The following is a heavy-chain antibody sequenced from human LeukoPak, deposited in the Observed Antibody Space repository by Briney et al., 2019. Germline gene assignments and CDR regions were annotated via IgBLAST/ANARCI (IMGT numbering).Heavy chain of an antibody. CDR3: ASPGGDEYYYGSGSQPRDY. CDR2: INHSGST. V-gene: IGHV4-34*01. Sequence: PSKTLSLTCAVYGGSFSGYYWTWIRQPPGKGLEWIGEINHSGSTKYNPSLKSRVTISVDTSKNQFSLKLSSVTAADTAMYYCASPGGDEYYYGSGSQPRDYWGQGALVTVSS. J-gene: IGHJ4*02. D-gene: IGHD3-10*01. CDR1: GGSFSGYY.